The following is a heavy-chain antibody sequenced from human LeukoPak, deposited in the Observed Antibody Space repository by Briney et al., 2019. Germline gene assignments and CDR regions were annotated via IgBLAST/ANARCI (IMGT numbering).Heavy chain of an antibody. Sequence: GRSLRLSCVASGFTFSRFAMHWVRQAPGKGLEWVAVISYHGSTEYYADSVEGRFTISRDNSNNKLYLQMNSLRVEDTAVYFCARDMRDSAQSRYFYGYEFDYWGQGTLVAVSS. V-gene: IGHV3-30-3*01. J-gene: IGHJ4*02. D-gene: IGHD5-18*01. CDR2: ISYHGSTE. CDR3: ARDMRDSAQSRYFYGYEFDY. CDR1: GFTFSRFA.